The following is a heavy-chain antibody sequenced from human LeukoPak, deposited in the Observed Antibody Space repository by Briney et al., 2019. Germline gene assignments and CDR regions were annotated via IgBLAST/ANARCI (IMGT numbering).Heavy chain of an antibody. CDR1: GFTFSSYW. CDR3: ARDGYDFWSGYLNY. V-gene: IGHV3-7*01. CDR2: IKQDGSEK. Sequence: GGSLRLSCAASGFTFSSYWMSWVRQAPGKGLEWVANIKQDGSEKYYVDSVKGRFTISRDNAKNSLYLQMNSLRAGDTAVYYCARDGYDFWSGYLNYWGQGTLVTVSS. J-gene: IGHJ4*02. D-gene: IGHD3-3*01.